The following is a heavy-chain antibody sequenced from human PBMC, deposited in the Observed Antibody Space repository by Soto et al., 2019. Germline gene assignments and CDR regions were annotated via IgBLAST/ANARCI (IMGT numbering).Heavy chain of an antibody. V-gene: IGHV4-34*02. Sequence: QVQLQQWGAGLLRPSETLSLTCAVYGGAFNDYYWTWNRQPPRKGLERIGETNHKTNTHSNPSLESRVTFSVDTSQNQFSLRRTSVTAADTALYYGARGEWMIRGADYYYSMDVWGKGATVAVSS. D-gene: IGHD3-10*01. CDR3: ARGEWMIRGADYYYSMDV. J-gene: IGHJ6*03. CDR2: TNHKTNT. CDR1: GGAFNDYY.